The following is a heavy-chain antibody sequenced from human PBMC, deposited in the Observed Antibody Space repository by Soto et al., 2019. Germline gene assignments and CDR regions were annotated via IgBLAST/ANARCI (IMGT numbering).Heavy chain of an antibody. Sequence: QVQLVQSGAEVKKPGASVKVSCKASGYTFTSYYMHRVRQAPGQGLEWMAIINPSGGSTSYAQKFQGRVTMTRDTSTSTVYMELRSLRSEDTAVYYCARDIHIRAGMQRYYFDYWGQGTLVTVSS. V-gene: IGHV1-46*01. CDR2: INPSGGST. D-gene: IGHD2-2*01. CDR3: ARDIHIRAGMQRYYFDY. J-gene: IGHJ4*02. CDR1: GYTFTSYY.